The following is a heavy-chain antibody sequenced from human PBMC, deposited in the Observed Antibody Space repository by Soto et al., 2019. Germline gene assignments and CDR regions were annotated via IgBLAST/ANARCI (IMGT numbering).Heavy chain of an antibody. CDR1: GFTFSDYY. Sequence: QVQLVESGGGWVKPGGSLRLSCAASGFTFSDYYMSWIRQAPGKGLEWVSYISSSGSTIYYADSVKGRFTISRDNAKNSLYLQMNSLRAEDTAVYYCASTRNDYRKRAFYMDVWGKGTTVTVSS. D-gene: IGHD4-4*01. J-gene: IGHJ6*03. CDR3: ASTRNDYRKRAFYMDV. CDR2: ISSSGSTI. V-gene: IGHV3-11*01.